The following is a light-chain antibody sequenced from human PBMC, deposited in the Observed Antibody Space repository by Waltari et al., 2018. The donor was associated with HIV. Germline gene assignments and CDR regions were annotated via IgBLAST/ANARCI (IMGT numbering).Light chain of an antibody. CDR1: SSNIGAGYD. J-gene: IGLJ2*01. CDR2: GNS. CDR3: QSYDSSLSGPDVV. Sequence: QSVLTQPPSVSGAPGQRVTISCTGSSSNIGAGYDVHWYQQLPGTAPKLLIYGNSNRPSGVPDRFSGSKSGTSASLAITGLQAEDEADYYCQSYDSSLSGPDVVFGGGTKLTVL. V-gene: IGLV1-40*01.